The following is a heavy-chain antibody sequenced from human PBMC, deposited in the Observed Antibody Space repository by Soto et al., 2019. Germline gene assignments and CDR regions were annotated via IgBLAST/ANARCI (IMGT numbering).Heavy chain of an antibody. CDR2: IYTSGST. CDR1: GGSISSYY. CDR3: ARDRDYDFWSGSPLVWFDP. D-gene: IGHD3-3*01. V-gene: IGHV4-4*07. Sequence: PSETLSLTCTVSGGSISSYYWSWIRQPAGKGLEWIGRIYTSGSTNYNPSLKSRVTMSVDTSKNQFSLKLSSVTAADTAVYYCARDRDYDFWSGSPLVWFDPWGKGTLVTVS. J-gene: IGHJ5*02.